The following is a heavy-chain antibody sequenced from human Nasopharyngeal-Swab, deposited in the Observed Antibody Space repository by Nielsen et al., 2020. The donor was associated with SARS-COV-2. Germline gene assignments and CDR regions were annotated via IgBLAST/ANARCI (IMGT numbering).Heavy chain of an antibody. CDR3: ARAAITMIVVVSAFDI. Sequence: WIRQPPGKGLEWIGHIYSSGSTYYNPSLKRRVTISVDTSKNQFSLKLSSVTAADTAVYYCARAAITMIVVVSAFDIWGQGTMVTVSS. CDR2: IYSSGST. J-gene: IGHJ3*02. V-gene: IGHV4-31*02. D-gene: IGHD3-22*01.